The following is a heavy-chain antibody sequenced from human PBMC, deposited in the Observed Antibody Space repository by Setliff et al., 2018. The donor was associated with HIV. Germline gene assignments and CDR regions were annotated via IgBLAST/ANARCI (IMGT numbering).Heavy chain of an antibody. CDR3: ARRQWGTSAYYEFFQQ. Sequence: PSETLSLTCTVSGATISRHFWSWIRQSPGKVLEWIGTIYVSGVTKYNPSLKTRVSVSVDTSRSHLSLSLTSVTPADTAVYYCARRQWGTSAYYEFFQQWGQGSLVT. J-gene: IGHJ1*01. CDR2: IYVSGVT. CDR1: GATISRHF. V-gene: IGHV4-59*11. D-gene: IGHD3-3*01.